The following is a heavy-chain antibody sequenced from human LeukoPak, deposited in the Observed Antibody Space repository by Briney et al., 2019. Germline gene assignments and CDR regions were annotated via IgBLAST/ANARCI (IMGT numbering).Heavy chain of an antibody. J-gene: IGHJ5*02. CDR1: GGSFSGYY. Sequence: SETLSLTCAVYGGSFSGYYWSWIRQPPGKGLEWIGEINHSGSTNYNPSLKSRVTISVDTSKNQFSLKLSSVTAADTAVYYCARSVTMVRGPNWFDPWGQGTLVTVSS. V-gene: IGHV4-34*01. CDR2: INHSGST. D-gene: IGHD3-10*01. CDR3: ARSVTMVRGPNWFDP.